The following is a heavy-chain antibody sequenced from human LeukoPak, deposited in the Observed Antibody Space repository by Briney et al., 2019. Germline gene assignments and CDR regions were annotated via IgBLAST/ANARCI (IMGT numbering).Heavy chain of an antibody. CDR1: GFTFSSYG. CDR2: ISYDGSNK. Sequence: GGSLRLSCAASGFTFSSYGMHWVRQAPGKGLEWVAVISYDGSNKYYADSVKGRFTISRDNSKNTLYLQMNSLRAEDTAVYYCAKDTGIVATIKGGDYFDYWGQGTLVTVSS. V-gene: IGHV3-30*18. CDR3: AKDTGIVATIKGGDYFDY. D-gene: IGHD5-12*01. J-gene: IGHJ4*02.